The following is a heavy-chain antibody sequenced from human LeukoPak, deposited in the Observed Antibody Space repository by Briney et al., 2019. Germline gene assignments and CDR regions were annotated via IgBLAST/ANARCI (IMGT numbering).Heavy chain of an antibody. J-gene: IGHJ3*02. CDR2: INPNSGGT. V-gene: IGHV1-2*06. Sequence: GASVKVSCKASGYTFTGYYMHWVRQAPGQGLEWMGRINPNSGGTNYAQKFQGRVTMTRDTSISTAYMELSRLRSDDTAVYYCARDLGRQQPGDAFDIWGQGTMVTVSS. CDR3: ARDLGRQQPGDAFDI. CDR1: GYTFTGYY. D-gene: IGHD6-13*01.